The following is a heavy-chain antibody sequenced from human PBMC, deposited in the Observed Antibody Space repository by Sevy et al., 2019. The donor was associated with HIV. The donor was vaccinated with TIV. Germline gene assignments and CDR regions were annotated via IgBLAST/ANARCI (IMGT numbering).Heavy chain of an antibody. CDR3: ARTAQWLAYYFGY. J-gene: IGHJ4*02. V-gene: IGHV3-11*04. CDR2: ISGSSSAI. Sequence: GGSLRLSCAASGFTFSDYYMSWIRQAPGKGLEWISYISGSSSAIVYADSVKGRFAISRNNAKNSLYLHMDNLRAEDTAVYYCARTAQWLAYYFGYWGQGTLVTVSS. CDR1: GFTFSDYY. D-gene: IGHD6-19*01.